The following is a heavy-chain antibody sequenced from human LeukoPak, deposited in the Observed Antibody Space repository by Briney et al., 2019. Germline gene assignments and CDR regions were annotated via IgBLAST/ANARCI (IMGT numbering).Heavy chain of an antibody. CDR2: ISSSSSYI. CDR3: ARAIDYSNFAMYFDY. J-gene: IGHJ4*02. CDR1: GFTFSSYS. V-gene: IGHV3-21*01. D-gene: IGHD4-11*01. Sequence: GGSLRLSCAASGFTFSSYSMNWVRQAPGKGLEWVSSISSSSSYIYYADSVKGRFTISRDNAKNSLYLQMDSLRAEDTAVYYCARAIDYSNFAMYFDYWGQGALVTVSS.